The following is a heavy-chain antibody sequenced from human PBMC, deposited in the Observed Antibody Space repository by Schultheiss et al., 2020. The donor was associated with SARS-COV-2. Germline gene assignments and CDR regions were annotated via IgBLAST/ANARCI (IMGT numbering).Heavy chain of an antibody. Sequence: GESLKISCKGSGYSFTSYWIGWVRQMPGKGLEWMGRIDPSDSYTNYSPSFQGHVTISADKSISTAYLQWSSLKASDTAMYYCASAATDANYYYGMDVWGQGTTVTVSS. CDR3: ASAATDANYYYGMDV. D-gene: IGHD2-15*01. CDR2: IDPSDSYT. V-gene: IGHV5-10-1*01. CDR1: GYSFTSYW. J-gene: IGHJ6*02.